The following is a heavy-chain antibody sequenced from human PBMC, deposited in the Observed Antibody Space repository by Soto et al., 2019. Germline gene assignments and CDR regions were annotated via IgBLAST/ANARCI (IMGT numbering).Heavy chain of an antibody. CDR3: ARMFHCSGGTCPFDY. J-gene: IGHJ4*02. V-gene: IGHV2-70*04. CDR1: GFSLSTSGMR. CDR2: IDWDDDK. D-gene: IGHD2-15*01. Sequence: SGPTLVNPTQTLTLTCTFSGFSLSTSGMRVSWIRQPPGKALEWLARIDWDDDKFYNASLKTRLTISKDSSNNQVVLTMTNMDPVDTATYYCARMFHCSGGTCPFDYWGQGALVTVSS.